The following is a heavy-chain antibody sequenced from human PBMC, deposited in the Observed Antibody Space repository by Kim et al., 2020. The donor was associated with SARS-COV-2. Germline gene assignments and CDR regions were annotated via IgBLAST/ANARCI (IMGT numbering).Heavy chain of an antibody. V-gene: IGHV4-30-4*07. Sequence: YDNPYLKSRFTMSVDTSKNQFARKLSTVTAAETAVYYCARSLTTVIWFDPWGQGTLVTVSS. D-gene: IGHD4-4*01. CDR3: ARSLTTVIWFDP. J-gene: IGHJ5*02.